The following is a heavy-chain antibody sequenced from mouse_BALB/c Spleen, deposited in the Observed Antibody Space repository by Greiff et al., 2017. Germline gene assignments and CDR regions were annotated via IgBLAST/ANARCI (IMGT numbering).Heavy chain of an antibody. CDR3: ARPYRSYAMDY. CDR2: IWSGGST. V-gene: IGHV2-2*02. Sequence: VKLMESGPGLVQPSQSLSITCTVSGFSLTSYGVHWVRQSPGRGLEWLGVIWSGGSTDYNAAFISRLSISKDNSKSQVFFKMNSLQANDTAIYYCARPYRSYAMDYWGQGTSVTVSS. CDR1: GFSLTSYG. J-gene: IGHJ4*01. D-gene: IGHD2-14*01.